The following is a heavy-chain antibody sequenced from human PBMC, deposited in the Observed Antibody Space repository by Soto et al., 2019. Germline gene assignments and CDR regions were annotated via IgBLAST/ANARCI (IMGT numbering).Heavy chain of an antibody. J-gene: IGHJ4*02. Sequence: SETLSLSCNVSGGSVSSGGYYWSWIRQHPGKGLEWIGYIYYTGITYYNPSLQSRVTISLGTSKNQFSLTLTSVAAADTAIYYCASEPTVPSGFDSWGQGTLVTVSS. D-gene: IGHD4-17*01. CDR1: GGSVSSGGYY. CDR2: IYYTGIT. V-gene: IGHV4-31*03. CDR3: ASEPTVPSGFDS.